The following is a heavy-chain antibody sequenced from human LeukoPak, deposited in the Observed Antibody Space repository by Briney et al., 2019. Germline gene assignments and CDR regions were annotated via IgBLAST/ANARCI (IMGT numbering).Heavy chain of an antibody. D-gene: IGHD2-15*01. CDR1: GGSISSTSYY. Sequence: PLETLSLTCTVSGGSISSTSYYWGWIRQPPGKGLEWIGNIYYSGSTYYNPSLKSRVTISVDTSKNQFSLKLSSVTAADTAVYYCARRGYCSDGSCYQGWFDPWGQGTLVTVSS. V-gene: IGHV4-39*01. CDR2: IYYSGST. CDR3: ARRGYCSDGSCYQGWFDP. J-gene: IGHJ5*02.